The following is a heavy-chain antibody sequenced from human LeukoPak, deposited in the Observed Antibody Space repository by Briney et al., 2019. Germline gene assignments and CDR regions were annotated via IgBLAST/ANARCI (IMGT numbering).Heavy chain of an antibody. Sequence: SETLSLTCTVSGGSISSSRYYWGWIRQPPGKGLEWIGNIFYSGSTNYNPSLKSRVTISVDTSKNQFSLKLSSVTAADTAVYYCARRGGDYWGQGTLVTVSS. V-gene: IGHV4-39*07. D-gene: IGHD3-16*01. CDR2: IFYSGST. J-gene: IGHJ4*02. CDR3: ARRGGDY. CDR1: GGSISSSRYY.